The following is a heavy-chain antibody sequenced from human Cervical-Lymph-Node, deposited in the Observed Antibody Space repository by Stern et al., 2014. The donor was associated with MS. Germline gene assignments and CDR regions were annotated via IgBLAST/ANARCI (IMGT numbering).Heavy chain of an antibody. D-gene: IGHD6-6*01. CDR2: INTNTGNQ. CDR1: GYTFTSYA. V-gene: IGHV7-4-1*02. CDR3: ASGVYSSSYSVP. Sequence: QVQLVQSGSALKKPGASVKVSCKASGYTFTSYAMNWVRQVPGQGLEWMGWINTNTGNQPYAQGFTGRFNFSLDTSVSTAYMQISSLKAEDTAVYYCASGVYSSSYSVPWGQGALVTVSS. J-gene: IGHJ4*02.